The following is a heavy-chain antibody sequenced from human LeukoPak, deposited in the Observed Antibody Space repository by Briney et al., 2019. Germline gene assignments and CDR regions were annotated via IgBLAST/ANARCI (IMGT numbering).Heavy chain of an antibody. J-gene: IGHJ5*02. CDR3: ARARGITGTTWGNWFDP. V-gene: IGHV5-51*01. Sequence: GESLKISCKGSGYSFTSYWIGWVCQMPGKGLEWMGIIYPGDSDTRYSPSFQGQVTISADKSISTAYLQWSSLKASDTAMYYCARARGITGTTWGNWFDPWGQGTLVTVSS. CDR1: GYSFTSYW. D-gene: IGHD1-7*01. CDR2: IYPGDSDT.